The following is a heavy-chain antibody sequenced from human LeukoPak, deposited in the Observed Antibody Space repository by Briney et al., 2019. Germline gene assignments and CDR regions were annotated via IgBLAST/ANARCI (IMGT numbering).Heavy chain of an antibody. Sequence: GGSLRLSCAASGFTFSDYTMNWVRQAPGKGLEWVSSISFTSSYIYYADSVKGRFTISRDNAKNSLFPQMNSLRAEDTAVYYCARGPAIFGMVIVDSYMDVWGKGTTVTVSS. CDR3: ARGPAIFGMVIVDSYMDV. D-gene: IGHD3-3*01. J-gene: IGHJ6*03. V-gene: IGHV3-21*06. CDR1: GFTFSDYT. CDR2: ISFTSSYI.